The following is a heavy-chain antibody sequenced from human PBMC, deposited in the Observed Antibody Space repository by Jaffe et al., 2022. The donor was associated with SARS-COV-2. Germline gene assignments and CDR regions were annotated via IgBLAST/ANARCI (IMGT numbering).Heavy chain of an antibody. CDR3: ARGRIGYCSSTSCRPFDY. Sequence: QVQLQQWGAGLLKPSETLSLTCAVYGGSFSGYYWSWIRQPPGKGLEWIGEINHSGSTNYNPSLKSRVTISVDTSKNQFSLKLSSVTAADTAVYYCARGRIGYCSSTSCRPFDYWGQGTLVTVSS. V-gene: IGHV4-34*01. D-gene: IGHD2-2*01. CDR2: INHSGST. J-gene: IGHJ4*02. CDR1: GGSFSGYY.